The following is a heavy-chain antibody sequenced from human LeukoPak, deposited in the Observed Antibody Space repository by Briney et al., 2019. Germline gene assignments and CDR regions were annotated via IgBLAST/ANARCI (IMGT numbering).Heavy chain of an antibody. J-gene: IGHJ6*03. CDR2: ISAYNGNT. D-gene: IGHD3-3*01. CDR1: GYTFTRYG. CDR3: AKLTRGYYDFWSGPNYYYMDV. Sequence: VASVKVSCKASGYTFTRYGISWVRQAPGQGLEWRGWISAYNGNTNYAQKLQGRVTMTTDTSTSTAYMQLRSLRADDTAVYYYAKLTRGYYDFWSGPNYYYMDVWGKGTTVTVAS. V-gene: IGHV1-18*01.